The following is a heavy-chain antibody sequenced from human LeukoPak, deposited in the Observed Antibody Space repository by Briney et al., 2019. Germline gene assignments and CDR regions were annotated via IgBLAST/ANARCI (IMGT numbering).Heavy chain of an antibody. V-gene: IGHV3-33*01. CDR3: ARASGPFDY. CDR1: GFTLCIFG. D-gene: IGHD3-10*01. Sequence: VQPGGAPRLSCGASGFTLCIFGMHWGPQAPGKGLEWVAVIWNDGSNKYYADSVKGRFTISRDNSKNTLYLQMNSLRAEDTAVYSCARASGPFDYWGQGTLVTVSS. CDR2: IWNDGSNK. J-gene: IGHJ4*02.